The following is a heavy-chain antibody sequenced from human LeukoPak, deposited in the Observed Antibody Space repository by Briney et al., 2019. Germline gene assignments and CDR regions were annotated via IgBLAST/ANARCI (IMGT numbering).Heavy chain of an antibody. D-gene: IGHD5-24*01. Sequence: SETLSLTCTVSGGSISSYYWSWIRQPAGKGLEWIGRIYTSGSTNYNPSLKSRVTMSVDTSKNQFSLKPSSVTAADTAVYYCARGMATILGDPYYFDYWGQGTLVTVSS. CDR2: IYTSGST. J-gene: IGHJ4*02. V-gene: IGHV4-4*07. CDR3: ARGMATILGDPYYFDY. CDR1: GGSISSYY.